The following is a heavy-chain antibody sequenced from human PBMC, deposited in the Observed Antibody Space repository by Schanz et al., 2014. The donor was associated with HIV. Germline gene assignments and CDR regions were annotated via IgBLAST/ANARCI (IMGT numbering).Heavy chain of an antibody. V-gene: IGHV3-33*06. CDR1: GFNINSYG. CDR2: IWYDGNTK. Sequence: VQLVESGGGVVQPGRSLRLSCAASGFNINSYGLHWVRQAPGKGLEWVAVIWYDGNTKFYGDSVKGRFTISRDNSKNTLYLQMTTLRTEDTAVYYCAKPEYDSRGNSQSHFDSWGQGTLVTVSS. J-gene: IGHJ4*02. D-gene: IGHD3-22*01. CDR3: AKPEYDSRGNSQSHFDS.